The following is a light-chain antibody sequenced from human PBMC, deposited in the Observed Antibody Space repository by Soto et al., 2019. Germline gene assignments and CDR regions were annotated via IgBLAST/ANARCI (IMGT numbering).Light chain of an antibody. CDR2: AAS. J-gene: IGKJ1*01. Sequence: DVQMTQSPGSLATLVGDRVNMTSRASRSISRYLSWYQQKPGKAPNLLIYAASSLQSGVPSRFSGGGSGTDFTLTIANLHPEDFAIYYCQQSYSTQWTFGQGTKVDIK. CDR3: QQSYSTQWT. CDR1: RSISRY. V-gene: IGKV1-39*01.